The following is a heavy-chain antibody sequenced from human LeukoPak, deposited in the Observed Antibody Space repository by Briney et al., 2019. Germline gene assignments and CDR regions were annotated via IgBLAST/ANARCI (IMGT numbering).Heavy chain of an antibody. CDR1: GFTFSSYA. CDR2: ISYDGSNK. D-gene: IGHD3-10*01. CDR3: ARDRARNYFDY. J-gene: IGHJ4*02. V-gene: IGHV3-30-3*01. Sequence: GRSLRLSCAASGFTFSSYAMHWVRQAPGKGLEWVVVISYDGSNKYYADSVKGRFTISRDNSKNTLYLQMNSLRAEDTAVYYCARDRARNYFDYWGQGTLVTVSS.